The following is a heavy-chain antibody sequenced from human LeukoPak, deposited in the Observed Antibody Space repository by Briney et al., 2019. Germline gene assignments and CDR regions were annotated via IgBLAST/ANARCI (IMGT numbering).Heavy chain of an antibody. Sequence: GESLKISCKGSGYSFTSYWIGWVRQMPGKGLEWMGIIYPGDSDTRYSPSFQGQVTISADKSISTAYLQWSSLKASDTAMYYCARRVTMVRGASNRFDPWGQGTLVTVSS. CDR1: GYSFTSYW. J-gene: IGHJ5*02. CDR2: IYPGDSDT. V-gene: IGHV5-51*01. CDR3: ARRVTMVRGASNRFDP. D-gene: IGHD3-10*01.